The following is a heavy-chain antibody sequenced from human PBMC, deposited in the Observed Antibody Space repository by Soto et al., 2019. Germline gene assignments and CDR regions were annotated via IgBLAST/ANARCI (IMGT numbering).Heavy chain of an antibody. J-gene: IGHJ4*02. Sequence: QVQLQQWGAGLLKTSETLSLTCAVYGGSFSGYYWSWIRQPPGKGLEWIGEINQSGNTKYNPSLKSRVPMSVDTSKKQFSLKLSSVTAADTAVYYCGSPGHVDYWGQGTLVTVSS. CDR1: GGSFSGYY. CDR3: GSPGHVDY. V-gene: IGHV4-34*01. CDR2: INQSGNT.